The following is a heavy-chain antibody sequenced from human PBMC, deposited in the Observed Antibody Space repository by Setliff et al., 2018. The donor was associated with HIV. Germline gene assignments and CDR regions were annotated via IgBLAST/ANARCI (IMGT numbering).Heavy chain of an antibody. D-gene: IGHD5-12*01. CDR3: ARPGMATLQVWVDN. CDR1: GRSISISTYY. Sequence: SETLSLTCTVSGRSISISTYYWGWLRQPPGKGREWIGSIYYVGNPQYNPSLKSRVTISVDTSKDKFSLQLRSVTAADTAVYYCARPGMATLQVWVDNWGQGTLVTVSS. V-gene: IGHV4-39*01. J-gene: IGHJ5*02. CDR2: IYYVGNP.